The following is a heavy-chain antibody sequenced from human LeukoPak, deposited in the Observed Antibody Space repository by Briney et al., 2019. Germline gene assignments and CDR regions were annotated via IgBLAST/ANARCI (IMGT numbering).Heavy chain of an antibody. Sequence: PGGSLRLSCAASGFTFSDYYMSWVRQAPGKGLEWVSHISSSGRTIYYADSVKGRFTISRDNAKNSLYLQMNSLRAEDTAVYYCARPDCSSTSCYEFDSWGRGTLVTVSS. V-gene: IGHV3-11*04. CDR2: ISSSGRTI. CDR3: ARPDCSSTSCYEFDS. J-gene: IGHJ4*02. CDR1: GFTFSDYY. D-gene: IGHD2-2*01.